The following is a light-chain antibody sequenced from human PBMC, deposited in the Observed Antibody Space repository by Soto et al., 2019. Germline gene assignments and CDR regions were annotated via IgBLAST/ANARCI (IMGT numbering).Light chain of an antibody. V-gene: IGKV3-11*01. J-gene: IGKJ4*01. CDR3: QHRSNWPLT. CDR2: DAS. Sequence: EIVLTQSPSTLSLSPGERATLSCRASQSVSSYLAWYQQKPGQAPRLLIYDASNRATGIPARFSGSGSGTDFTLTISSLEPEDFAVYYCQHRSNWPLTFGGGTKVEIK. CDR1: QSVSSY.